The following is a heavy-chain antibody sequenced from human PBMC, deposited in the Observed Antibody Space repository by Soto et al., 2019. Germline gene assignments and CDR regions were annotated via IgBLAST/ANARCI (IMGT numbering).Heavy chain of an antibody. CDR1: GYTFTSYG. CDR2: ISAYNGNT. Sequence: ASVQIFCKASGYTFTSYGISWVRQAPGQGLEWMGWISAYNGNTNYAQKLQGRVTMTTDTSTSTAYMELRSLRSDDTAVYYCARDATYYDFWSGYCGNGMDVWGQGATVTVSS. CDR3: ARDATYYDFWSGYCGNGMDV. J-gene: IGHJ6*02. D-gene: IGHD3-3*01. V-gene: IGHV1-18*01.